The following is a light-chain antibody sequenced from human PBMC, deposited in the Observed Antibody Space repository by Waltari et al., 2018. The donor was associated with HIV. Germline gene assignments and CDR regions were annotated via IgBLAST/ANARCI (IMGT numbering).Light chain of an antibody. CDR3: QAWDSSIVG. Sequence: SHELSQPPSVSVSPGQTATITCSGHKLGDKYASWYQQKPGQSPVLVIYQDKRRPSGIPERFSGSNSGNTATLTISGTQPLDEADYYCQAWDSSIVGFGGGTKLTVL. V-gene: IGLV3-1*01. CDR2: QDK. J-gene: IGLJ2*01. CDR1: KLGDKY.